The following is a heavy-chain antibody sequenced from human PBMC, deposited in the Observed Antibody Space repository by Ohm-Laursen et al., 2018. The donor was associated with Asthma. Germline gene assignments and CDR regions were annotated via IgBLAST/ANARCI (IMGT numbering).Heavy chain of an antibody. V-gene: IGHV3-23*01. J-gene: IGHJ4*02. CDR1: GFIFSSYA. Sequence: SLRFSCAASGFIFSSYAMSWVRQAPGKGLEWVSAISGSGGSTYYADSVKGRFTISRDNSKNMLYLQMNSLRAEDTAVYYCAKDLIPYSRSSNGDHWGQGTLVTVSS. CDR2: ISGSGGST. D-gene: IGHD6-6*01. CDR3: AKDLIPYSRSSNGDH.